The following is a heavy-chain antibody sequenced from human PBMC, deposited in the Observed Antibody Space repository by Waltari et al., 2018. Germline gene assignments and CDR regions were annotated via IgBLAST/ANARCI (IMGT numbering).Heavy chain of an antibody. CDR2: ISYDGSNN. CDR3: AKTGVYRYSGTSKDYFDY. V-gene: IGHV3-30*18. CDR1: GFAFTSHG. Sequence: QVQLVESGGGVVQPGRSLRLSCAASGFAFTSHGMHWVRQAPGKGLEWVAVISYDGSNNHYADSVNGRFTISRDNSKNTLYLRVHSLRPEDTAMYYCAKTGVYRYSGTSKDYFDYWGQGTLVTVSS. D-gene: IGHD1-26*01. J-gene: IGHJ4*02.